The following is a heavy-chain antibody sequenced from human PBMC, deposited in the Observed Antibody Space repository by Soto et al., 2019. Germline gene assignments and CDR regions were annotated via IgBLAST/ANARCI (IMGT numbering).Heavy chain of an antibody. V-gene: IGHV3-21*01. D-gene: IGHD6-19*01. CDR1: GFTFSSYS. CDR3: ARVGQWLMDYFDY. J-gene: IGHJ4*02. Sequence: PGGSLRLSCAASGFTFSSYSMNWVRQAPGKGLEWASSISSSSSYIYYADSVKGRFTISRDNAKNSLYLQMNSLRAEDTAVYYCARVGQWLMDYFDYWGQGTLVTVSS. CDR2: ISSSSSYI.